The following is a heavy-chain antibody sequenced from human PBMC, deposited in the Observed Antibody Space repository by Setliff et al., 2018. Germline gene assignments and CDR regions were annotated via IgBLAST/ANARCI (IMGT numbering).Heavy chain of an antibody. Sequence: SETLSLTCSVSGGSISSGGFYWSWIRQSAGRGLEWIGHFHTGGATDYNLSLKSRVTISLDSSKNQFSLKLSSVTAADTAVYYCARIEYYYDSSTSKGFDYWGQGTLVTVSS. CDR3: ARIEYYYDSSTSKGFDY. V-gene: IGHV4-61*09. CDR2: FHTGGAT. D-gene: IGHD3-22*01. CDR1: GGSISSGGFY. J-gene: IGHJ4*02.